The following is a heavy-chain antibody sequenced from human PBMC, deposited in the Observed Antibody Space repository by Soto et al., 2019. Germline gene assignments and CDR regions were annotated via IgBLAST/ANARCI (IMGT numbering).Heavy chain of an antibody. Sequence: GESLKISCKGSGYSFTSYWIGWVRQMPGKGLEWMGIIYPGDSDTRYSPSFQGQVTISADKSISTAYLQWSSLKASDTAMYYCARGRYYDFWSGYSSHWFDPWGQGTLVTSPQ. J-gene: IGHJ5*02. D-gene: IGHD3-3*01. CDR1: GYSFTSYW. CDR2: IYPGDSDT. V-gene: IGHV5-51*01. CDR3: ARGRYYDFWSGYSSHWFDP.